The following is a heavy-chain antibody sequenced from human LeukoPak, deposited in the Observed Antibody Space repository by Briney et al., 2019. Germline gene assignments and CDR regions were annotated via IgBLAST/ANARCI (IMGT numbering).Heavy chain of an antibody. J-gene: IGHJ4*02. CDR2: IHSDGSSI. D-gene: IGHD2/OR15-2a*01. Sequence: GGSLRLSCAASGFTFSSYGMHWVRQAPGKGLVWVSRIHSDGSSINYADAVKGRFTISRDNAKNTLYLQMSSLRAEDTAVYYCARVAGGSNSPVDYWGQGTLVTVSS. CDR3: ARVAGGSNSPVDY. V-gene: IGHV3-74*01. CDR1: GFTFSSYG.